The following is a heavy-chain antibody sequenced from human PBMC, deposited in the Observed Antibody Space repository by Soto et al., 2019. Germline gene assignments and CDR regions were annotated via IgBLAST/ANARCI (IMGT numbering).Heavy chain of an antibody. J-gene: IGHJ6*03. CDR2: IYPGDSDT. Sequence: GESLKISCKGSGYSFTSYWIGWVRQMPGKGLEWMGIIYPGDSDTRYSPSFQGQVTISADKSISTAYLQWSSLKASDTAMYYCARLACIGYCSSTSFLGDYYYYMDVWGKGTTVTVSS. D-gene: IGHD2-2*01. CDR3: ARLACIGYCSSTSFLGDYYYYMDV. CDR1: GYSFTSYW. V-gene: IGHV5-51*01.